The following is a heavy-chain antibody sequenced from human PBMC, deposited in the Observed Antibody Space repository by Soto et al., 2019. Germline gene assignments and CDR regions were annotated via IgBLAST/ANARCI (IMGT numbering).Heavy chain of an antibody. CDR3: AKAARECGGDCYSSYFDS. CDR2: ITGNAANT. D-gene: IGHD2-21*02. CDR1: RFTFGGYA. J-gene: IGHJ4*02. V-gene: IGHV3-23*01. Sequence: GGSLRLSCSASRFTFGGYAMSWVRQAPGKGLEWVSGITGNAANTVYADSVKGRFTISRDNSKNALYLQLNSLRAEDTAVYFCAKAARECGGDCYSSYFDSWGQGALVTVSS.